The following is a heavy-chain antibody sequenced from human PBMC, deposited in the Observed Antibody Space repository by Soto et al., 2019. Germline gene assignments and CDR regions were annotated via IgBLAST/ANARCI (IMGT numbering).Heavy chain of an antibody. CDR1: GDSVSSNSAA. Sequence: SQTLSLTCAISGDSVSSNSAAWNWIWQSPSRGLEWLGRTYYRSKWYNDYAVSVKSRITINPDTSKNQFSLQLNSVTPEDTAVYYCARDRITIFGVVLYMDVWGQGTTVTVSS. D-gene: IGHD3-3*01. CDR2: TYYRSKWYN. CDR3: ARDRITIFGVVLYMDV. V-gene: IGHV6-1*01. J-gene: IGHJ6*02.